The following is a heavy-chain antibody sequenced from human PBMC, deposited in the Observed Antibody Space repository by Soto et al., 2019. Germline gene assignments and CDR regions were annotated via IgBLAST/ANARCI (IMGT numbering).Heavy chain of an antibody. D-gene: IGHD5-18*01. CDR3: VKDLGRGGDISGPH. Sequence: SVASLFTTSNRCMRRIRQAPEKGLEWVSAITGSGDFTYYADSVNGRFTISRDSSKNTLYLQMNSLRAEDTAVYYCVKDLGRGGDISGPHGGQGTLVTVSS. CDR1: LFTTSNRC. J-gene: IGHJ4*02. V-gene: IGHV3-23*01. CDR2: ITGSGDFT.